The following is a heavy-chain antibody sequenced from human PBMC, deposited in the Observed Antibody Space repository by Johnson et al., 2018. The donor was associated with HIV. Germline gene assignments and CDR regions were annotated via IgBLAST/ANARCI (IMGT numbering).Heavy chain of an antibody. CDR3: ARERYGSQAIDGFDI. CDR2: ISYHGSNQ. CDR1: GFTFSRYA. D-gene: IGHD2-15*01. J-gene: IGHJ3*02. Sequence: VQLLESGGGVVQPGRSLRLSCAASGFTFSRYAMHWVRQAPGKGLEWVAVISYHGSNQYYADSVKGRFTISRDNSKNTLYLQMNSLRAEDTAVYYCARERYGSQAIDGFDIWGQGTMVTVSS. V-gene: IGHV3-30-3*01.